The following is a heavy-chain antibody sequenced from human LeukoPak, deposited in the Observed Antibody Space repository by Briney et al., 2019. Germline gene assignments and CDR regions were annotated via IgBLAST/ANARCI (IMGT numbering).Heavy chain of an antibody. J-gene: IGHJ6*02. V-gene: IGHV1-18*01. CDR2: ISAYNGNT. CDR3: ASPSLLWFGDEYYYYGMDV. Sequence: ASVKVSCKASGYTFTSYGISWVRQAPGQGLEWMGWISAYNGNTNYAQKLQGRVTMTTDTSTSTAYMELRSLRSDDTAVYYCASPSLLWFGDEYYYYGMDVWGQGTTVTVSS. CDR1: GYTFTSYG. D-gene: IGHD3-10*01.